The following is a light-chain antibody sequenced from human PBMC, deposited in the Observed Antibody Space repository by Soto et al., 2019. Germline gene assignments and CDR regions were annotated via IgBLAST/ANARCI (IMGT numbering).Light chain of an antibody. CDR2: GAS. CDR3: QQYHEYW. Sequence: AFQLTQSPSSLSASVGDRVTITCRASQGIGSDLAWYQQKPGRAPKLLIFGASTLQSGVPSRFSGSGSGTDFTLTVSSLQPEDFATYYCQQYHEYWFGQGTKVDIK. J-gene: IGKJ1*01. CDR1: QGIGSD. V-gene: IGKV1D-13*01.